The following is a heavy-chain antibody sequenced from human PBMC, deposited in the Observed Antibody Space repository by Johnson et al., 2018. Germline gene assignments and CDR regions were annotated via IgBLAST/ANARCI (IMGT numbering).Heavy chain of an antibody. CDR1: GGSISSYY. J-gene: IGHJ4*02. V-gene: IGHV4-59*12. CDR2: IYYSGST. CDR3: ARAGAYGDYGETFDY. D-gene: IGHD4-17*01. Sequence: QVQLQQWGAGLLKPSETLSLTCTVSGGSISSYYWSWIRQPPGKGLEWIGTIYYSGSTNYKHSFQSRVTISIDTSKNHFFLMVTPVAAADTAVYYWARAGAYGDYGETFDYWGQGTLVTVSS.